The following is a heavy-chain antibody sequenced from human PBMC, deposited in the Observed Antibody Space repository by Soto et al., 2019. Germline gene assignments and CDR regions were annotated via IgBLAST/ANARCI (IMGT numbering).Heavy chain of an antibody. CDR3: VRQGFGALHGLVDV. CDR2: IDNNGGT. V-gene: IGHV4-59*08. Sequence: QVQLQESGPGLVKPSETLSLTCTVSGDSVSSYKWSWIRQTPGKGLEWIGYIDNNGGTSYNPSLRXXVXLSVDTSPKQFSLRLNSVAAADTAVYYGVRQGFGALHGLVDVWGQGTTVTVSS. J-gene: IGHJ6*02. CDR1: GDSVSSYK. D-gene: IGHD3-10*01.